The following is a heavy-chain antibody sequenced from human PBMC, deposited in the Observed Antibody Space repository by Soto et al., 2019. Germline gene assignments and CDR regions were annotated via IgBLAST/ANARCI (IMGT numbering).Heavy chain of an antibody. Sequence: QVPLVESGGGVVQPGRSLRLSCAASGFTFSSYGMHWVRQAPGKGLEWVAVISYDGSNKYYADSVKGRFTISRDNSKNTLYLQMNSLRAEDTAVYYCAKAADSSSWTGPPARWGQGTLVTVSS. J-gene: IGHJ4*02. CDR1: GFTFSSYG. V-gene: IGHV3-30*18. CDR2: ISYDGSNK. CDR3: AKAADSSSWTGPPAR. D-gene: IGHD6-13*01.